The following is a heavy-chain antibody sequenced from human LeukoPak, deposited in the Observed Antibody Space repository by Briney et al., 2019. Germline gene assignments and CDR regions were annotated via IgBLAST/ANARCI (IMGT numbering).Heavy chain of an antibody. V-gene: IGHV1-8*01. Sequence: ASVKVSCKASGYTFTSYDINWVRQATGQGLGWMGWMNPNSGNTGYAQKFQGRVTMTRNTSISTAYMELSSLRSEDTAVYYCARGLINRSGWYVHYRIFDYWGQGTLVTVSS. CDR2: MNPNSGNT. CDR3: ARGLINRSGWYVHYRIFDY. J-gene: IGHJ4*02. CDR1: GYTFTSYD. D-gene: IGHD6-19*01.